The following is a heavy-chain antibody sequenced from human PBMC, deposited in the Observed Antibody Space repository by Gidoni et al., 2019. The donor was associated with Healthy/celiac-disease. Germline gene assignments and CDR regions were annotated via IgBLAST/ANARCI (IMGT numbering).Heavy chain of an antibody. J-gene: IGHJ4*02. CDR2: ISSSSSYI. CDR1: GFTFSSYN. V-gene: IGHV3-21*01. Sequence: EVQLVESGGGLVKPGGSLRLSCAASGFTFSSYNMNWVRQAPGKGLEWVSSISSSSSYIYYADSVKGRFTISRDNAKNSLYLQMNSLRAEDTAVYYCARRYSSSWYEGYFDYWGQGTLVTVSS. CDR3: ARRYSSSWYEGYFDY. D-gene: IGHD6-13*01.